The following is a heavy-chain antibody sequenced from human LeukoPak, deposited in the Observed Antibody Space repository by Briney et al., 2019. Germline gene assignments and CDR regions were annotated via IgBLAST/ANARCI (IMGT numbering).Heavy chain of an antibody. CDR2: ISGSSNYI. J-gene: IGHJ3*02. D-gene: IGHD3-10*01. CDR3: ARARSLGINDAFDI. V-gene: IGHV3-21*01. Sequence: GGSLRLSCAASGFTFSSNSMNWVRQAPGKGLDWVSSISGSSNYINYADSVKGRFTISRDNAKKSVYLQMNSLRVEDTAIYYCARARSLGINDAFDIWGQGTMVTVSS. CDR1: GFTFSSNS.